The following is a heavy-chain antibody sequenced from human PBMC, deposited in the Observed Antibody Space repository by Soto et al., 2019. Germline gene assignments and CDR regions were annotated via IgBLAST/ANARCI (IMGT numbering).Heavy chain of an antibody. D-gene: IGHD2-15*01. CDR3: ARDRGGALDS. V-gene: IGHV3-23*01. Sequence: EVLLLESGGGLVPPGGSLRLSCAASGFTFNTFAMTWVRQAPGKGLEWVSALSGSGSLSYYADSVKGRFTISRDNSKNTMYLQMNNLRVDETAVYFCARDRGGALDSWGQGTLVTVSS. CDR2: LSGSGSLS. CDR1: GFTFNTFA. J-gene: IGHJ4*02.